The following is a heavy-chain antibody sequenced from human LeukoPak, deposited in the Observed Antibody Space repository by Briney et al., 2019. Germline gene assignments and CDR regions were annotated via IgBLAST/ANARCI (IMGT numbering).Heavy chain of an antibody. CDR2: IYYSGST. CDR1: GGSISSYY. D-gene: IGHD3-22*01. Sequence: SETLSLTCTVSGGSISSYYWSWIRQPPGKGLEWIGYIYYSGSTNYNPSLKSRVTISVDTSKNQFSLKLSSVTAADTAVYYCARVRDYYDDSGHKSESFDYWGQGSLVTVSS. J-gene: IGHJ4*02. CDR3: ARVRDYYDDSGHKSESFDY. V-gene: IGHV4-59*01.